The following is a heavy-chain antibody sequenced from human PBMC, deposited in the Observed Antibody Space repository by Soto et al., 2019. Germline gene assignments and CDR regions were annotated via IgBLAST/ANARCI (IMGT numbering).Heavy chain of an antibody. J-gene: IGHJ4*02. Sequence: SVKVSCKASGGTFSSYAISWVRQAPGQGLEWMGGIIPIFGTVNYAQKFQGRVTITADESTSTAYMELSSLRSEDTAVYYCARDLLGYCSGGSCYPFDYWGQGTLVTVSS. CDR3: ARDLLGYCSGGSCYPFDY. D-gene: IGHD2-15*01. CDR1: GGTFSSYA. V-gene: IGHV1-69*13. CDR2: IIPIFGTV.